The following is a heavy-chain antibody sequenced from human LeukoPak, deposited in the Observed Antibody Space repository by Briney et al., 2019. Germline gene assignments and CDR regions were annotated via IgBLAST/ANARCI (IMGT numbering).Heavy chain of an antibody. Sequence: GRSLRLSCAASGFTFSSYGMHWVRQAPGKGLEWVAVIWYDGNTKFYGDFVKGRFTISRDNSKNTVYLQMDSLRAEDTAVYYCAKGRTYGPGSFYMDVWGVGTTVTVSS. J-gene: IGHJ6*03. CDR1: GFTFSSYG. CDR3: AKGRTYGPGSFYMDV. CDR2: IWYDGNTK. V-gene: IGHV3-33*06. D-gene: IGHD3-10*01.